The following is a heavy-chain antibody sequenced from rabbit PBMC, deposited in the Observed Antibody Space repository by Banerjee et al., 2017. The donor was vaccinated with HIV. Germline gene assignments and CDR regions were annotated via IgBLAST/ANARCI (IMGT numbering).Heavy chain of an antibody. V-gene: IGHV1S45*01. CDR1: GFSFSSNYW. CDR2: INSNTGNT. J-gene: IGHJ4*01. CDR3: ARGVTMTMVTFNL. Sequence: QEQLVESGGGLVQPEGSLTLTCTASGFSFSSNYWICWVRQAPGKGLEWIACINSNTGNTVYASWAKGRFTISKTSSTTVTLQMTSLTAADTATYFCARGVTMTMVTFNLWGQGTLVTVS. D-gene: IGHD2-1*01.